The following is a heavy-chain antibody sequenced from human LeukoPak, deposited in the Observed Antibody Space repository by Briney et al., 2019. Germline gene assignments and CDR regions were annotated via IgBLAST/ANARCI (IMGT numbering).Heavy chain of an antibody. Sequence: GGSLRLSCAASGFTFRTYPMHWVRQAPGKGLEWVSSISSSSSYIYYADSLKGRFTISRDNAKNSLFLQMNSLRAEDTAVYYCAREALSSVDYWGQGTLVTVSS. CDR3: AREALSSVDY. CDR1: GFTFRTYP. J-gene: IGHJ4*02. D-gene: IGHD2-8*01. CDR2: ISSSSSYI. V-gene: IGHV3-21*01.